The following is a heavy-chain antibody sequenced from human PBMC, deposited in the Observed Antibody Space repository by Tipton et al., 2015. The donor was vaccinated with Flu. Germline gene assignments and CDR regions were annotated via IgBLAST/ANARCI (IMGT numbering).Heavy chain of an antibody. D-gene: IGHD2-2*01. V-gene: IGHV1-46*01. Sequence: QLVQSGAEVKRTGASVKISCKSSGYSFTNYFIHWVRRAPGQGLEWMGVVNPSGGGTTYAQRFQGRVTMTTDTSTSTAYMELRNVMSEDTAIYYCAKDTSTSGYYFGMDVWGQGTTVTVSS. CDR2: VNPSGGGT. CDR1: GYSFTNYF. CDR3: AKDTSTSGYYFGMDV. J-gene: IGHJ6*02.